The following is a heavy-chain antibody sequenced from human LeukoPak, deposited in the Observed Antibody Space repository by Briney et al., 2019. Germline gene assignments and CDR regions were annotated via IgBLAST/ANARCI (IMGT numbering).Heavy chain of an antibody. CDR1: GGSISSGGYY. CDR2: INHSGST. D-gene: IGHD3-10*01. V-gene: IGHV4-39*07. CDR3: ARVPWFGGSSSSAYYYYYGMDV. J-gene: IGHJ6*02. Sequence: SETLSLTCTVSGGSISSGGYYWSWIRQPPGKGLEWIGEINHSGSTNYNPSLKSRVTISVDTSKNQFSLKLSSVTAADTAVYYCARVPWFGGSSSSAYYYYYGMDVWGQGTTVTVSS.